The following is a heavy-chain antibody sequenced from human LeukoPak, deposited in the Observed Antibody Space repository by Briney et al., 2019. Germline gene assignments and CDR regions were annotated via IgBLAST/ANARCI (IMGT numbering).Heavy chain of an antibody. CDR2: INSDGSST. J-gene: IGHJ4*02. CDR1: GFTFSSYW. V-gene: IGHV3-74*01. Sequence: GGSLRLSCAASGFTFSSYWLHWVRQAPGKGLVWFSRINSDGSSTTYADSVKGRFTISRDNAKNTLYLQMNSLRGEDTAVYYCARDSHSGNYPWDWGPGTLVTVSS. D-gene: IGHD1-26*01. CDR3: ARDSHSGNYPWD.